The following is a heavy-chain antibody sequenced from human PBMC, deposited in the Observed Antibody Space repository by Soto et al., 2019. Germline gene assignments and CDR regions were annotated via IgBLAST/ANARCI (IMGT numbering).Heavy chain of an antibody. Sequence: GASVKVSCKASGYTFTRYTMNWVRQAPGQRLEWMGWINPDNGNTKSSQKFQDRVIITRDTSASTAYMDLSSLRSEDTAVYYCARDPPYSSGRFDIWGQGTMVTVSS. J-gene: IGHJ3*02. V-gene: IGHV1-3*01. CDR2: INPDNGNT. CDR1: GYTFTRYT. CDR3: ARDPPYSSGRFDI. D-gene: IGHD6-19*01.